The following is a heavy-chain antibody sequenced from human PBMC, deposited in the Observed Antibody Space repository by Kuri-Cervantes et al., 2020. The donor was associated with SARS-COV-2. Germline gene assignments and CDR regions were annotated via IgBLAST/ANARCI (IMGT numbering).Heavy chain of an antibody. J-gene: IGHJ5*01. D-gene: IGHD2-8*02. CDR1: GFTFSSYS. CDR3: ATDRFCPGGVCRLHGFHS. Sequence: GESLKISCAASGFTFSSYSMNWVRQAPGKGLEWVSHISGSSNTIYYADSVKGRFTISRDNARNSLYLQMTGLRVEDTAVYYCATDRFCPGGVCRLHGFHSWGQGTLVTVSS. CDR2: ISGSSNTI. V-gene: IGHV3-48*04.